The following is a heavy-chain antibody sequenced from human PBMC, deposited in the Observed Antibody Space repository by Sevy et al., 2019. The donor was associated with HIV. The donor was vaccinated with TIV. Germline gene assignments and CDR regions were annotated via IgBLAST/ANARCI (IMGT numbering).Heavy chain of an antibody. J-gene: IGHJ4*02. Sequence: SETLSLTCTVSGGSISSYYWSWIRQPPGKGLEWIGYIYYTGTTDYNPSLKSRVTISRDTSKTQFSLKLTSVTAADTAVYYCARDSSVNPRVFDYWGQGAPVTVSS. CDR2: IYYTGTT. CDR3: ARDSSVNPRVFDY. CDR1: GGSISSYY. V-gene: IGHV4-59*13. D-gene: IGHD3-10*01.